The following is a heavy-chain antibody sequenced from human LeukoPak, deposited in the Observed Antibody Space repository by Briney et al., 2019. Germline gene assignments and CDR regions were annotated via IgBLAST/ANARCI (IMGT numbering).Heavy chain of an antibody. V-gene: IGHV4-39*01. Sequence: SETLSLTCTVSGGSISSSSYYWGWIRQPPGKGLEWTGSIYYSGSTYYNPSLKSRVTISVDTSKNQFSLKLSSVTAADTAVYYCASGERLTWWGPKTNNYYYYMDVWGKGTTVTVSS. CDR2: IYYSGST. CDR1: GGSISSSSYY. CDR3: ASGERLTWWGPKTNNYYYYMDV. J-gene: IGHJ6*03. D-gene: IGHD3-16*01.